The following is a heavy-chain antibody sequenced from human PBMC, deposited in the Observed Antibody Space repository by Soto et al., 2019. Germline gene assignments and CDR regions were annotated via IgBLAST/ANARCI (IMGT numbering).Heavy chain of an antibody. CDR2: IKQDGSEK. Sequence: GGSLRLSCAASGFTFSSYWMSWVRQAPGKGLEWVANIKQDGSEKYYVDSVKGRFTISRDNAKNSLYLQMNSLRAEDTAVYYCASDIRGGYSYGWGYFDYWGQGTLVTVSS. D-gene: IGHD5-18*01. V-gene: IGHV3-7*05. CDR1: GFTFSSYW. CDR3: ASDIRGGYSYGWGYFDY. J-gene: IGHJ4*02.